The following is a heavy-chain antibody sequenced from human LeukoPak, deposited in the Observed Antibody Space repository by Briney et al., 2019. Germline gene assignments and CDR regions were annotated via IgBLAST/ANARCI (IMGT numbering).Heavy chain of an antibody. Sequence: PGGSLRLSCAASGFTLSSYAMSWVRQAPGKGLEWVSAISGSGGSTYYADSVKGRFTISRDNSKNTLYLQMNSLRAEDTAVYYCAKDLLLWDAFDIWGQGTIVTVSS. J-gene: IGHJ3*02. D-gene: IGHD3-10*01. CDR1: GFTLSSYA. CDR3: AKDLLLWDAFDI. V-gene: IGHV3-23*01. CDR2: ISGSGGST.